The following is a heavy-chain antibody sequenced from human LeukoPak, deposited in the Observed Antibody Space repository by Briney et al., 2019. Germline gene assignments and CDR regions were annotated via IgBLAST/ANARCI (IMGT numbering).Heavy chain of an antibody. J-gene: IGHJ4*02. CDR3: ARGRSYDSSGYYTY. V-gene: IGHV4-34*01. D-gene: IGHD3-22*01. Sequence: PSETLSLTCAVYGGSFSGYYWSWIRQPPGEGLEWIGEINHSGSTNYNPSLKSRVTISVDTSKNQFSLKLSSVTAADTAVYYCARGRSYDSSGYYTYWGQGTLVTVSS. CDR1: GGSFSGYY. CDR2: INHSGST.